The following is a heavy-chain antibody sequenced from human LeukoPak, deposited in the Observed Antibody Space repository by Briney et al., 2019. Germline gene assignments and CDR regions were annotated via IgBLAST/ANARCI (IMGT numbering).Heavy chain of an antibody. V-gene: IGHV4-34*01. CDR2: INHSGST. J-gene: IGHJ4*02. CDR1: GGSFRNYY. Sequence: SETLSLTCAVYGGSFRNYYWSWIRQPPGKGLEWIGEINHSGSTNYNPSLKSRVTISVDTSKNQFSLKLSSVTAADTAVYYCARLGRYDILTGYSYYFDYWGQGTLVTVSS. CDR3: ARLGRYDILTGYSYYFDY. D-gene: IGHD3-9*01.